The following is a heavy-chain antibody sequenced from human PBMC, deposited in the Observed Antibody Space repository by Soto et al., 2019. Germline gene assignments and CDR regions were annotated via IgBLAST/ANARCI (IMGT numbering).Heavy chain of an antibody. CDR2: IWYDGSNK. CDR3: ARQHGIVVVTAIHQLFDY. J-gene: IGHJ4*02. Sequence: PGGSLRLSCAASGFTFSSYGMHWVRQAPGKGLEWVAVIWYDGSNKYYADSVKGRFTISRDNSKNTLYLQMNSLRAEDTAVYYCARQHGIVVVTAIHQLFDYWGQGNLVTVSS. V-gene: IGHV3-33*01. CDR1: GFTFSSYG. D-gene: IGHD2-21*02.